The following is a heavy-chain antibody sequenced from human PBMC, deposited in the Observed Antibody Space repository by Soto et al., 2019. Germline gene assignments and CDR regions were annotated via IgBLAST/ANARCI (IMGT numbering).Heavy chain of an antibody. D-gene: IGHD3-9*01. CDR1: GFTFSSYA. V-gene: IGHV3-30-3*01. CDR3: ASLEYYDILTGAYGMDV. J-gene: IGHJ6*02. Sequence: GGSLRLSCAASGFTFSSYAMHWVRQAPGKGLEWVAVISYDGSNKYYADSVKGRFTISRDNSKNTLYLQMNSLRAEDTAVYYCASLEYYDILTGAYGMDVWGQGTTVTVSS. CDR2: ISYDGSNK.